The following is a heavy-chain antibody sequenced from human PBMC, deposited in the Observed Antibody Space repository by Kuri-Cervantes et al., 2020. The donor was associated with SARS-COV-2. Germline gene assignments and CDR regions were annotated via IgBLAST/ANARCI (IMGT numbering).Heavy chain of an antibody. D-gene: IGHD6-13*01. CDR3: ARGSVAYSSSWYYDY. CDR1: GFTFSSYA. Sequence: GESLKIYCAASGFTFSSYAMSWVRQAPGKGLEWVSAISGSGGSTYYADSVKGRFTTSRDNSKNTLYLQMNSLRAEDTAVYYCARGSVAYSSSWYYDYWGHGTLVTVSS. J-gene: IGHJ4*01. V-gene: IGHV3-23*01. CDR2: ISGSGGST.